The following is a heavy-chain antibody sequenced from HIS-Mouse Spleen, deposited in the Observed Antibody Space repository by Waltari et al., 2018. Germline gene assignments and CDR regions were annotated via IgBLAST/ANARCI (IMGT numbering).Heavy chain of an antibody. J-gene: IGHJ4*02. Sequence: QVQLQQWGAGLLKPSETLSLTCAVYGGSFSGYYWSWIRQPPGKGLEWIWEIKHSGRTNYNPALKSRVTISVDTSKNQFSLKLSSVTAADTAVYYCARTPSWGSRYFDYWGQGTLVTVSS. V-gene: IGHV4-34*01. CDR3: ARTPSWGSRYFDY. CDR2: IKHSGRT. D-gene: IGHD7-27*01. CDR1: GGSFSGYY.